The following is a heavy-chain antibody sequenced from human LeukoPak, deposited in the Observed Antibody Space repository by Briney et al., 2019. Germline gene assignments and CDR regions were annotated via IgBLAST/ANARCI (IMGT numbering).Heavy chain of an antibody. CDR2: INPNSGGT. V-gene: IGHV1-2*04. CDR1: GYTFTGYY. J-gene: IGHJ4*02. CDR3: ARVGGYYYGSGSYYPPFDY. D-gene: IGHD3-10*01. Sequence: ASVKVSCKAPGYTFTGYYMHWVRQAPGQGLEWMGWINPNSGGTNYAQKFQGWVTMTRDTSISTAYMELSRLRSDDTAVYYCARVGGYYYGSGSYYPPFDYWGQGTLVTVSS.